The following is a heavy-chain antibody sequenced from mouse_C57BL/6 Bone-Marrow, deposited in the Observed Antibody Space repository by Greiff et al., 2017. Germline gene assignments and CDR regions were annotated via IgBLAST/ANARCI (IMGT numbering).Heavy chain of an antibody. J-gene: IGHJ3*01. CDR3: ARRGNYAAWFAY. Sequence: VQLQQSGAELVRPGASVKLSCTASGFNIKDDYMHWVKPRPEQGLEWIGWIDPENGDTEYASKFQGKATITVDTSSNTAYLQLSSLTSEDSAVYYGARRGNYAAWFAYWGQGTLVTVSA. V-gene: IGHV14-4*01. CDR2: IDPENGDT. CDR1: GFNIKDDY. D-gene: IGHD2-1*01.